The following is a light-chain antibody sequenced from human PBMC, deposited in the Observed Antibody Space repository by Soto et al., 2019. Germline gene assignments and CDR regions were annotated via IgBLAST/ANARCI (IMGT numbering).Light chain of an antibody. V-gene: IGLV7-46*01. Sequence: QAVVTQEPSLTVSPGGTVTLTCGSSTGAVTNGHYPYWFQQKPGQAPRTLIYDTTNRHSWTPARFSGSLLGGKAALTLSGAQPEAEAEYYCFLSYHGPYVFGTGTKVTVL. CDR2: DTT. CDR3: FLSYHGPYV. J-gene: IGLJ1*01. CDR1: TGAVTNGHY.